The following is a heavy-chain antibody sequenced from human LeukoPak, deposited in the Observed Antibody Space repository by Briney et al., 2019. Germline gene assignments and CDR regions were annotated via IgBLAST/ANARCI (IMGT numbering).Heavy chain of an antibody. V-gene: IGHV6-1*01. Sequence: SQTLSVTCAISGDSVSTNSAAWSWIRQSPSRGLEWLGRTYYRSRWYNDYAVSVKSRITIKSDTSKNQFSLQLNSVTPEDTAVYYCARDRDLGNYYDGMVVWGQGTTVTVSS. D-gene: IGHD7-27*01. J-gene: IGHJ6*02. CDR1: GDSVSTNSAA. CDR3: ARDRDLGNYYDGMVV. CDR2: TYYRSRWYN.